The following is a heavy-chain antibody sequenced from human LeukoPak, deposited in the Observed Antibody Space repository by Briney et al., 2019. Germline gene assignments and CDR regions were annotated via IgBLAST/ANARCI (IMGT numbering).Heavy chain of an antibody. Sequence: ASVKVSCKASDYTFTSYGITWVRQATGQGLEWMGWISAYNGHTNYAQKLQGRVTMTTDTSTSTAYMELRSLRSDDTAVYYCARGRGSGTYYYDSSGYDYWGQGTLVTVSS. CDR1: DYTFTSYG. CDR2: ISAYNGHT. D-gene: IGHD3-22*01. J-gene: IGHJ4*02. V-gene: IGHV1-18*01. CDR3: ARGRGSGTYYYDSSGYDY.